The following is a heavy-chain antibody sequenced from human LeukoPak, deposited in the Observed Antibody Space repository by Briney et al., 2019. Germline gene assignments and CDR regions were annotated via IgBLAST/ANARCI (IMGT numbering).Heavy chain of an antibody. CDR1: GYTFTSYD. CDR2: MNPNSGNT. J-gene: IGHJ4*02. Sequence: ASVKVSCKASGYTFTSYDINWVRQATGQGLEWMGWMNPNSGNTGYAQKFQGRVTMTRNTSISTAYMELSSLRSEDTAVYYCAISPLVGTVSWGPAKYTVEDYWGQGTLVTVSS. CDR3: AISPLVGTVSWGPAKYTVEDY. V-gene: IGHV1-8*01. D-gene: IGHD4-17*01.